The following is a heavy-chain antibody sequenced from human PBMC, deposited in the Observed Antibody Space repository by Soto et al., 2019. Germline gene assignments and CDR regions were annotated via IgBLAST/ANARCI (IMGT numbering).Heavy chain of an antibody. D-gene: IGHD3-16*01. V-gene: IGHV3-21*01. CDR3: ARDRGRWLQWSYYYGMDV. Sequence: PGGSLRLSCAASGFTFSSYSMNWVRQAPGKGLEWVSSISSSSSYIYYADSVKGRFTISRDNAKNSLYLQMNSLRAEDTAVYYCARDRGRWLQWSYYYGMDVWGQGITVTVSS. CDR1: GFTFSSYS. J-gene: IGHJ6*02. CDR2: ISSSSSYI.